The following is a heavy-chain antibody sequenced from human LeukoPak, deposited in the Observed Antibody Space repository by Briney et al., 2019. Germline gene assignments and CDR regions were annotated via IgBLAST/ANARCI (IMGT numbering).Heavy chain of an antibody. D-gene: IGHD4-17*01. CDR3: ARHPDYGDYGIDV. V-gene: IGHV5-51*01. Sequence: SGYSFTSYWNGWXRQMPGKGLEWMGIIYPGDSDTRYSPSFQGQVTISADKSINTAYLQWSSLKASDTAMYYCARHPDYGDYGIDVWGKGTTVTVSS. CDR1: GYSFTSYW. J-gene: IGHJ6*04. CDR2: IYPGDSDT.